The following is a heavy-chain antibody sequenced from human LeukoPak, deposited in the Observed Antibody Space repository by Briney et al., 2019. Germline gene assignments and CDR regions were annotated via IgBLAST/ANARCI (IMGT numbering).Heavy chain of an antibody. Sequence: ASVKVSCKASGYTFTSYGISWVRQAPGQGLEWMGWINPNSGGTNYAQKFQGRVTMTRDTSISTAYMELSRLRSDDTAVYYCARVTGSIVVVPAATLAYYFDYWGQGTLVTVSS. D-gene: IGHD2-2*01. V-gene: IGHV1-2*02. J-gene: IGHJ4*02. CDR1: GYTFTSYG. CDR2: INPNSGGT. CDR3: ARVTGSIVVVPAATLAYYFDY.